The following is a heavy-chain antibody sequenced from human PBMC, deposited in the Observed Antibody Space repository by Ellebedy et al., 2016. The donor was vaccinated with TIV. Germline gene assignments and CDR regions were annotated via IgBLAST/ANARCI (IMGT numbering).Heavy chain of an antibody. CDR3: ARDRDFDH. Sequence: PGGSLRLSCAASGFTFSSYAMSWVRQAPGKGLEWVSAISGNGGHTHYADSVKGRFTISRDNAKNSLYLQMDSLRVEDTAVYYCARDRDFDHWGQGTLLMVSS. V-gene: IGHV3-23*01. CDR2: ISGNGGHT. J-gene: IGHJ4*02. CDR1: GFTFSSYA.